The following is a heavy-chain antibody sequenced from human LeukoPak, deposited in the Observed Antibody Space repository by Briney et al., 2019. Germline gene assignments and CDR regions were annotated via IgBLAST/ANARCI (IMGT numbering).Heavy chain of an antibody. V-gene: IGHV4-59*01. J-gene: IGHJ6*02. Sequence: SETLSLTCTVSGGSISSYYWSWIRQPPGKGLEWIGNIYYSGSTNYNPSLKSRVTISVDTSKNQFSLKLSSVTAADTAVYYCARLLWFGELKLDYYGMDVWGQGTTVTVSS. D-gene: IGHD3-10*01. CDR3: ARLLWFGELKLDYYGMDV. CDR1: GGSISSYY. CDR2: IYYSGST.